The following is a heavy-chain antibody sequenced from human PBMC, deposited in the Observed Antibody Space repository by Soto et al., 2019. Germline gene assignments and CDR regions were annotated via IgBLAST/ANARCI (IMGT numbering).Heavy chain of an antibody. Sequence: SETLSLTCTVSGGSISSGGYYWSWIRQHPGKVLEWIVYIYYSGSTYYNPSLKSRVTISLDTSNNQFSLKLSSVTSSDTAVYYFASSSESSHHSDWSFDYWGQGTLVTVSS. CDR2: IYYSGST. V-gene: IGHV4-31*03. CDR1: GGSISSGGYY. D-gene: IGHD3-9*01. CDR3: ASSSESSHHSDWSFDY. J-gene: IGHJ4*02.